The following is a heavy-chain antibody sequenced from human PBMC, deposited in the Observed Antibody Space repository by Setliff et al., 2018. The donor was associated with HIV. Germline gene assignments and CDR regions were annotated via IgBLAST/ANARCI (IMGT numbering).Heavy chain of an antibody. CDR2: IYHDGTT. CDR1: GGSINTSSYY. Sequence: PSETLSLTCSVSGGSINTSSYYWAWVRQPPGNELEWIGSIYHDGTTHYRSSLRSRAAISIDTSKSQISLKVRSVTAADTAVYFCASQSPAHDYWGQGTLVTVSS. V-gene: IGHV4-39*07. D-gene: IGHD2-2*01. CDR3: ASQSPAHDY. J-gene: IGHJ4*02.